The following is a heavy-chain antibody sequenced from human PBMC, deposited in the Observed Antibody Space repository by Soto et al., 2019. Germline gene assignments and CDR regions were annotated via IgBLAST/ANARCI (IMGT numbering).Heavy chain of an antibody. CDR2: ISSSSSYI. J-gene: IGHJ6*02. D-gene: IGHD5-12*01. V-gene: IGHV3-21*01. CDR1: GFTFSSYS. CDR3: ARDSSTIQGYYYGMDV. Sequence: GGSLRLSCAASGFTFSSYSMNWVRQAPGKGLEWVSSISSSSSYIYYADSVKGRFTISRDNAKNSLYLQMNSLRAEDTAVYYCARDSSTIQGYYYGMDVWGQGTTFTVSS.